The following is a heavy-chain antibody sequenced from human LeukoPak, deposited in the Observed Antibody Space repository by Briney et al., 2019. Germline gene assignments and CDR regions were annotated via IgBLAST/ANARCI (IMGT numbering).Heavy chain of an antibody. V-gene: IGHV4-39*07. Sequence: SETLSLTCTVSGVSISSSNSYWGWIRQPPGKGLEWIGSIYYSGSTYYNPSLKSRVTISVDTSKNQFSLNLSSVTAADTAVYYCARDLEVDTGTGPRFDYWGQGTLVTVSS. D-gene: IGHD5-18*01. CDR3: ARDLEVDTGTGPRFDY. J-gene: IGHJ4*02. CDR1: GVSISSSNSY. CDR2: IYYSGST.